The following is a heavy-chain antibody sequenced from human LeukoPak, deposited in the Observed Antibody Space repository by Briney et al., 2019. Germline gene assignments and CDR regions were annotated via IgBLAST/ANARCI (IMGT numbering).Heavy chain of an antibody. CDR3: AREVVVVVAANTN. D-gene: IGHD2-15*01. CDR1: GFTFSDCY. V-gene: IGHV3-11*01. CDR2: ISSSGSSK. J-gene: IGHJ4*02. Sequence: GGSLRLSCAASGFTFSDCYMSWIRQAPGKGLEWLSYISSSGSSKNYADSVKGRFTISRDNAKKSLYLQMNSLRAEDTGVYYCAREVVVVVAANTNWGQGTLVTVSS.